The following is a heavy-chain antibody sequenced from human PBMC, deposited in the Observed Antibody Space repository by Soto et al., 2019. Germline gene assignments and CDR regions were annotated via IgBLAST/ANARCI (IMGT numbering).Heavy chain of an antibody. CDR2: IYYSGST. D-gene: IGHD5-12*01. CDR3: ARLDGYDLYFAY. Sequence: LSLTCTVSGGSISSHYWSWIRQPPGQGLEWIGYIYYSGSTNYNPSLKSRVTISVNTTKSQFSLRLSSVTAAEPAVYFFARLDGYDLYFAYWGQGALVTVSP. CDR1: GGSISSHY. V-gene: IGHV4-59*08. J-gene: IGHJ4*02.